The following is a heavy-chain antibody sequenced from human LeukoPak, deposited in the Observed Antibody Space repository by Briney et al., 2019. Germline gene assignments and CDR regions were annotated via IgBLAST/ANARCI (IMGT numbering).Heavy chain of an antibody. V-gene: IGHV1-18*01. CDR2: ISAYNGNT. CDR3: ARGSLGEYYYDSSGYYYLYAEYFQH. Sequence: GASVKVSCKASGYTFTSYGISWVRQAPGQGLEWMGWISAYNGNTNYAQKLQGRVTMTTDTSTSTAYMELRSLRSDDTAVYYCARGSLGEYYYDSSGYYYLYAEYFQHWGQGTLVTVSS. D-gene: IGHD3-22*01. J-gene: IGHJ1*01. CDR1: GYTFTSYG.